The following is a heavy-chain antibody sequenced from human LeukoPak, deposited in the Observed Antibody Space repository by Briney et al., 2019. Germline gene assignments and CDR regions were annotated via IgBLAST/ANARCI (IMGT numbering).Heavy chain of an antibody. Sequence: GESLKISCKGSGYSFSSHWIAWVRQMPGKGLEWMGIIYPGDSDTRYSPSFQGQVTISADKSVSTAYLQWSSLKASDTAMYYCARTNYDWTYYYYYGMDVWGQGTTVTVSS. V-gene: IGHV5-51*01. J-gene: IGHJ6*02. CDR1: GYSFSSHW. CDR2: IYPGDSDT. CDR3: ARTNYDWTYYYYYGMDV. D-gene: IGHD4/OR15-4a*01.